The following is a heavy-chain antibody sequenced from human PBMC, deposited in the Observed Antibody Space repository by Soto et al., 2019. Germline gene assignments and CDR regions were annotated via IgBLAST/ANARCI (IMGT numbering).Heavy chain of an antibody. D-gene: IGHD6-13*01. CDR2: IYYSGST. CDR1: GGSVSSGSYY. Sequence: SETLSLTCTVSGGSVSSGSYYWSWIRQPPGKGLEWIGYIYYSGSTNYNPSLKSRVTISVDTSKNQFSLKLSSVTAADTAVYYCARASLAAAGSSGWFDPWGQGTLVTAPQ. V-gene: IGHV4-61*01. J-gene: IGHJ5*02. CDR3: ARASLAAAGSSGWFDP.